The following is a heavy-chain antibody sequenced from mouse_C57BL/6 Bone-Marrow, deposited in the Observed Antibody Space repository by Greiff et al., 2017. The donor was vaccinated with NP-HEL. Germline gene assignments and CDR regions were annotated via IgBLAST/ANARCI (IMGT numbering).Heavy chain of an antibody. V-gene: IGHV5-16*01. D-gene: IGHD2-5*01. CDR3: ARKSYSNYDAMDY. Sequence: EVMLVESEGGLVQPGSSMQLSCTASGFTFSDYYMAWVRQVPEKGLEWVANINYDGSSTYYLDSLKSRFIISRDNAKNILYLQMSSLKSEDTATYYCARKSYSNYDAMDYWGQGTSVTVSS. CDR1: GFTFSDYY. J-gene: IGHJ4*01. CDR2: INYDGSST.